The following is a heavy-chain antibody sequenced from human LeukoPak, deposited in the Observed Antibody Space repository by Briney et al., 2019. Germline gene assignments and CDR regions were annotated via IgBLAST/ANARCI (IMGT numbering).Heavy chain of an antibody. CDR1: GGSLSSGSYY. D-gene: IGHD6-19*01. Sequence: SETLSLTCTVSGGSLSSGSYYWSWIRQPAGKGLEWIGRINTSGSTNYNPSLKSRVTISVDTSKNQFSLKLTSVTAADTAVYYCARRPSYSSGWYVDGFDPWGQGTLVTVSS. CDR3: ARRPSYSSGWYVDGFDP. V-gene: IGHV4-61*02. J-gene: IGHJ5*02. CDR2: INTSGST.